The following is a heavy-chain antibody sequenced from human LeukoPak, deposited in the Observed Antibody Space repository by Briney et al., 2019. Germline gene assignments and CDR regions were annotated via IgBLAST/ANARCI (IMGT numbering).Heavy chain of an antibody. J-gene: IGHJ4*02. V-gene: IGHV3-30*03. D-gene: IGHD3-10*01. CDR1: GFTFSSYG. Sequence: GGSLRLSCAASGFTFSSYGMHWVRQAPGKGLEWVAVISHGGSNKYYKDSVKGRFTISRDNSENTLYLQMNSLRAEDTAVYYCAIIYGSGSYYLDYWGQGTLVTVSS. CDR3: AIIYGSGSYYLDY. CDR2: ISHGGSNK.